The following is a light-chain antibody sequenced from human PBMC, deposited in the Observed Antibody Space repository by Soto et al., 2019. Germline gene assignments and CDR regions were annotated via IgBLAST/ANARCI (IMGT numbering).Light chain of an antibody. CDR1: QSVNSD. V-gene: IGKV3-15*01. J-gene: IGKJ2*01. CDR2: DGS. CDR3: QHYNNWPPYT. Sequence: EIGMTQSPATLSLSPGERATLSCRASQSVNSDLAWYQQKPGQAPRLLIYDGSTRAAGVPARFTGSGSETEFTLTISSLQSEDYAVYYCQHYNNWPPYTFAQGTKLEIK.